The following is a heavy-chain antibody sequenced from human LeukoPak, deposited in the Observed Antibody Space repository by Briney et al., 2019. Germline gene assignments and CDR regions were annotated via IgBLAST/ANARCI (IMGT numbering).Heavy chain of an antibody. CDR3: AKGEVAAAGCDY. J-gene: IGHJ4*02. Sequence: GGSLRLSCAASGFTFSSYGMHWVRQAPGKGLEWVAFIRYDGSNKYYADSVKGRFTISRDNSKNTLYLQMNSLRAEDTAVYYCAKGEVAAAGCDYWGQGTLVTVSS. V-gene: IGHV3-30*02. CDR1: GFTFSSYG. CDR2: IRYDGSNK. D-gene: IGHD6-13*01.